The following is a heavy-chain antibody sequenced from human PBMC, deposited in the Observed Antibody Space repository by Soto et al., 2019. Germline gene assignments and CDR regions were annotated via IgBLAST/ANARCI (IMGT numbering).Heavy chain of an antibody. D-gene: IGHD3-3*01. CDR1: GFTFSSYA. J-gene: IGHJ6*03. V-gene: IGHV3-23*01. CDR2: ISGSGDNT. Sequence: EVQLLESGGGLVQPGGSLRLSCAASGFTFSSYALNWVRQAPGKGLEWVSVISGSGDNTYYADSVKGRFTISRDKSKNMLYLQMNSLRAEDTAVYYCAKDLGTDDFWSAYYTYYYMDVWGKGTTVTVSS. CDR3: AKDLGTDDFWSAYYTYYYMDV.